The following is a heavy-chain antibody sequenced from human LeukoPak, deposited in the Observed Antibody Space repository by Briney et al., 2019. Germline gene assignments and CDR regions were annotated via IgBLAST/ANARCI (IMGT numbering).Heavy chain of an antibody. J-gene: IGHJ4*02. CDR1: GFTFSSYA. V-gene: IGHV3-23*01. Sequence: GGSLRLSCAASGFTFSSYAMGWVRQAPGKGLEWVSAISGSGGSTYYADSVKGRFTISRDNSKNTLYLQMNSLRAEDTAVYYCAKDGSPYDFWSGYYDPFDYWGQGTLVTVSP. D-gene: IGHD3-3*01. CDR3: AKDGSPYDFWSGYYDPFDY. CDR2: ISGSGGST.